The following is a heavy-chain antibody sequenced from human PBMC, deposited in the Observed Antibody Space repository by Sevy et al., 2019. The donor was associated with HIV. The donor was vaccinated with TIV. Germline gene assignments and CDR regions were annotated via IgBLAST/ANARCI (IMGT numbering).Heavy chain of an antibody. CDR1: GGSISTYY. J-gene: IGHJ4*02. D-gene: IGHD6-6*01. CDR3: VRPPLENSSPFEY. V-gene: IGHV4-59*01. Sequence: SETLSLTCTVSGGSISTYYWTWIRQPPGKGLEWMGYIYYSGSTKYNPSLKSRVTISVDTSKNQFSLKLTSVTAADTAVYYCVRPPLENSSPFEYWGQGILVTVSS. CDR2: IYYSGST.